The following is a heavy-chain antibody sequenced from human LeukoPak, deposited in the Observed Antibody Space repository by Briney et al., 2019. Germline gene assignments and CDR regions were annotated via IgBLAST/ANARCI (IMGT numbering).Heavy chain of an antibody. V-gene: IGHV4-59*01. CDR1: GGSISNYY. CDR3: ARAPRGSYRYYLDY. D-gene: IGHD1-26*01. CDR2: IYYSGST. Sequence: PSETLSLTCTVSGGSISNYYWSWIRQPPGKGLQWIGYIYYSGSTNYNPSLKSRVTISVDTSKNQFSLNLTSVTAADTAVYYCARAPRGSYRYYLDYWGQGTLVTVSS. J-gene: IGHJ4*02.